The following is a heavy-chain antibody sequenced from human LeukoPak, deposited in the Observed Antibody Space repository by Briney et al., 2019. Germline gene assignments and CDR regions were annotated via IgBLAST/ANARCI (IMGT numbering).Heavy chain of an antibody. CDR2: MNPNSGNT. CDR1: GYTFTSYD. Sequence: ASVTVSCTASGYTFTSYDINWVRQATGQGLEWMGWMNPNSGNTGYAQKFQGRVTMTRNTSISTAYMELSSLRSEDTAVYYCARGVTRYDSSGYYYGYWGQGTLVTVSS. J-gene: IGHJ4*02. D-gene: IGHD3-22*01. V-gene: IGHV1-8*01. CDR3: ARGVTRYDSSGYYYGY.